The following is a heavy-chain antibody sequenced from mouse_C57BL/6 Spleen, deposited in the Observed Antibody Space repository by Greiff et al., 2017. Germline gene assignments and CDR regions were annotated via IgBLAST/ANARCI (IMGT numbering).Heavy chain of an antibody. CDR1: GYTFTSYW. CDR2: IYPGSGST. CDR3: ARDYGCMDY. Sequence: QVQLQQSGAELVKPGASVKISCTASGYTFTSYWITWVRQTPGQGLEWIGDIYPGSGSTNYDEKFKSQATLTGDTSSSTAYMQISSLTSEDSAVYYCARDYGCMDYWGQGTSVTVSA. J-gene: IGHJ4*01. V-gene: IGHV1-55*01. D-gene: IGHD1-2*01.